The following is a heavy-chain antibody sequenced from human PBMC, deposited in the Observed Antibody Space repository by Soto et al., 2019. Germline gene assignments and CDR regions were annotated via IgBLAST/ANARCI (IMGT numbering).Heavy chain of an antibody. Sequence: SETLSLSCAVSSGSISSSNWWSWVRQPPGKGLEWIGEIYHSGSTNYNPSLKSRVTISVDKSKNQFSLKLSSVTAADTAVYYCARLRVAPEGYCSGGSCPQFDYWGQGTLVTVSS. CDR3: ARLRVAPEGYCSGGSCPQFDY. V-gene: IGHV4-4*02. J-gene: IGHJ4*02. CDR1: SGSISSSNW. D-gene: IGHD2-15*01. CDR2: IYHSGST.